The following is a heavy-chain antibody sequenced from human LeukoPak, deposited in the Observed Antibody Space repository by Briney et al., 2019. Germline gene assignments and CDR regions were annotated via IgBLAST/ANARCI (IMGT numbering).Heavy chain of an antibody. CDR1: GFTFSSYW. J-gene: IGHJ6*02. V-gene: IGHV3-7*01. D-gene: IGHD3-10*01. CDR2: IKQDGSEK. Sequence: GGSLRLSCAASGFTFSSYWMSWVRQAPGKGLEWVANIKQDGSEKYYVDSVKGRFTISRDNAKNSLYLQMNSLRAEDTAVYYCASLIMVRGDSTRNYYYYGMDVWGQGTTVTVSS. CDR3: ASLIMVRGDSTRNYYYYGMDV.